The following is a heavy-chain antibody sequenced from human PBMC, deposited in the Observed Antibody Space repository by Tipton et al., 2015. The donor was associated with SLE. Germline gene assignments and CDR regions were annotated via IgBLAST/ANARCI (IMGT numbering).Heavy chain of an antibody. D-gene: IGHD5-18*01. J-gene: IGHJ4*02. CDR3: ARHRGRSYGYLYIDY. V-gene: IGHV4-34*01. CDR1: GGSLSGHY. CDR2: INHSGTT. Sequence: LRLSCAVYGGSLSGHYWSWIRQPPGKGLEWIGEINHSGTTNYNPSLKSRVTISMDTSKNQLSLELNSVTAADTAVFYCARHRGRSYGYLYIDYWGQGTLVTVSS.